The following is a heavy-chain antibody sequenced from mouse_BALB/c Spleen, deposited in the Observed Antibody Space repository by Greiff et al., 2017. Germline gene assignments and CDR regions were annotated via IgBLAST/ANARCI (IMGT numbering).Heavy chain of an antibody. CDR1: GYTFTSYY. J-gene: IGHJ4*01. Sequence: QVQLKESGAELVKPGASVKLSCKASGYTFTSYYMYWVKQRPGQGLEWIGEINPSNGGTNFNEKFKSKATLTVDKSSSTAYMQLSSLTSEDSAVYYCTFITTATGAMDYWGQGTSVTVAS. CDR2: INPSNGGT. CDR3: TFITTATGAMDY. D-gene: IGHD1-2*01. V-gene: IGHV1S81*02.